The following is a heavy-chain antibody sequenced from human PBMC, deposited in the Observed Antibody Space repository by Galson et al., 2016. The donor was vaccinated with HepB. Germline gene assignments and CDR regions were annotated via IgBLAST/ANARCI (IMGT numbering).Heavy chain of an antibody. J-gene: IGHJ5*02. CDR2: IYYVGNT. D-gene: IGHD5-12*01. Sequence: LSLTCTVSGGTISSNSYYWGWIRQPPGKGLEWIGSIYYVGNTYYNPSLKSRVIISIDTSNNRVSLKLRSVTAADTAVYYCARHERLLSWFDPWGQGSLVTVSS. CDR3: ARHERLLSWFDP. V-gene: IGHV4-39*01. CDR1: GGTISSNSYY.